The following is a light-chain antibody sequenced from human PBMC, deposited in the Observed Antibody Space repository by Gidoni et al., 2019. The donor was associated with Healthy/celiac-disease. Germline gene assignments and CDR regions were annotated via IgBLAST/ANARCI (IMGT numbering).Light chain of an antibody. CDR1: QSVSSSY. CDR2: GAS. Sequence: EIVLTQSPGTLSLSPGERATLSCRASQSVSSSYLSWYQQKPGQAHRLLIYGASSRATGIPDRFSGSGCGTDFTLTISRLEPEDFAVYYCQQYGSSPTFGGGTKVEIK. V-gene: IGKV3-20*01. J-gene: IGKJ4*01. CDR3: QQYGSSPT.